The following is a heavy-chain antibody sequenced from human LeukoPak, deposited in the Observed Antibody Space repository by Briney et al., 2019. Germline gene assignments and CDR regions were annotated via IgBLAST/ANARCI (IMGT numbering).Heavy chain of an antibody. Sequence: PAGSLRLSCAASGFTFSSYAMSWVRQAPGKGLEWVSAISGSGGSTYYADSVKGRFTISRDNAKNSLFLQMNSLRAEDTAVYYCARTKVHQPSAGGYPLPDAFDIWGQGTMVTVSS. D-gene: IGHD3-22*01. J-gene: IGHJ3*02. V-gene: IGHV3-23*01. CDR1: GFTFSSYA. CDR3: ARTKVHQPSAGGYPLPDAFDI. CDR2: ISGSGGST.